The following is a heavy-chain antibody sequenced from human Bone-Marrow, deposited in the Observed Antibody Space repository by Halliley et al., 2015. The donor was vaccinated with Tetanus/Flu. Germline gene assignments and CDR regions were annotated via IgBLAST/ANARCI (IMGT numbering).Heavy chain of an antibody. J-gene: IGHJ4*02. V-gene: IGHV3-53*01. D-gene: IGHD1-26*01. CDR3: ASSSSGSYDY. CDR1: EFTVSSNY. CDR2: IYSGGNT. Sequence: QLVQSGGGLIQSGGSLRLSCAASEFTVSSNYMSWVRQAPGRGLEGVSLIYSGGNTYYPDSVKGRFTISRDNSKNTGYLQMNSLRTEDTAVYYCASSSSGSYDYWGQGTLVTVSS.